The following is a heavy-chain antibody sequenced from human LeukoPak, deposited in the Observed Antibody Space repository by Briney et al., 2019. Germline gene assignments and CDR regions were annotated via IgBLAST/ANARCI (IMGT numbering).Heavy chain of an antibody. CDR3: ARAPPHYYDSSGYWGPFDY. J-gene: IGHJ4*02. V-gene: IGHV1-2*02. CDR2: INPNSGGT. D-gene: IGHD3-22*01. CDR1: GYTFTGYY. Sequence: ASVKVSCKASGYTFTGYYMHWVRQAPGQGLEWMGWINPNSGGTNYAQKLQGRVTMTRDTSISTAYMELSRLRSDDTAVYYCARAPPHYYDSSGYWGPFDYWGQGTLVTVSS.